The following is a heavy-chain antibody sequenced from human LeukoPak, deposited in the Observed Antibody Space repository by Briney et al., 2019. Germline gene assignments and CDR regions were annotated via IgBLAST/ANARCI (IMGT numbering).Heavy chain of an antibody. J-gene: IGHJ4*02. CDR3: ARDDYGDYGLLDY. Sequence: PGRSLRLSCATSGFTFSNYAMHWVRQAPGKGLEWVAVISYDGSNKHYADSLKGRFTISRDNSKNTLYLQMNSLRAEDTAVYYCARDDYGDYGLLDYWGQGTLVTVSS. D-gene: IGHD4-17*01. V-gene: IGHV3-30-3*01. CDR1: GFTFSNYA. CDR2: ISYDGSNK.